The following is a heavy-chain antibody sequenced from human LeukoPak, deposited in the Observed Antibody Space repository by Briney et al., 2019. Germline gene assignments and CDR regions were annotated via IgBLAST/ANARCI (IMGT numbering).Heavy chain of an antibody. CDR3: ATRPPSETYYGVLDY. CDR2: ITASGGRT. Sequence: GGSLRLPCAASGFTLSSFAMSWVRQAPGMGVEWVSGITASGGRTHYAGSVKGRFTISGDNSKNTLYLQMNSLRAQDTAVYYCATRPPSETYYGVLDYWGQGTLVTVSS. V-gene: IGHV3-23*01. D-gene: IGHD3-16*01. J-gene: IGHJ4*02. CDR1: GFTLSSFA.